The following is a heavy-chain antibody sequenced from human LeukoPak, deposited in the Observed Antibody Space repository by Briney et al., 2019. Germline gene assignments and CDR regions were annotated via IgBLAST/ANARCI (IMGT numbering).Heavy chain of an antibody. Sequence: GGSLRLSCAASGFTFSSYGMSWVRQAPGKGLEWVSGISGSGGSTYYADSVKGRFTISRDNSKNTLYLRMNSLRAEDTAVYYCAKAVVPVIRRHYFDYWGQGTLVTVSS. J-gene: IGHJ4*02. V-gene: IGHV3-23*01. CDR1: GFTFSSYG. CDR2: ISGSGGST. CDR3: AKAVVPVIRRHYFDY. D-gene: IGHD3-22*01.